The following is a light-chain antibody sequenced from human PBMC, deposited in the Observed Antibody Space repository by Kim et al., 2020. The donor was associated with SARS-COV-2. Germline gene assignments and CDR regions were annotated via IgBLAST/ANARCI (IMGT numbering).Light chain of an antibody. J-gene: IGKJ1*01. CDR2: AAS. V-gene: IGKV3-20*01. CDR3: QQYSDSPAT. CDR1: QSIYSDY. Sequence: EVVLTQSPGTLSLSPGETVTLSCRASQSIYSDYLAWYQQKPGQAPRLLIYAASRRATGIPDRFSGSGSGTDFTLIISRLEPEDFAVYYCQQYSDSPATFGQGTKVDIK.